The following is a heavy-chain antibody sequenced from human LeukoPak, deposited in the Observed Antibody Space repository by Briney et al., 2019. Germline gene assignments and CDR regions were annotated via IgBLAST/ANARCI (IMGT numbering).Heavy chain of an antibody. CDR3: ASVSPPGVDY. Sequence: GASVKVSCKASGYTFTSYGINWVRQALGQGLEWMGWISTYNGNTNYAPKLQGRVTMTTDTSTSTAYMELRSLRSDDTAVYYCASVSPPGVDYWGQGTLVTVFS. V-gene: IGHV1-18*01. CDR1: GYTFTSYG. CDR2: ISTYNGNT. J-gene: IGHJ4*02. D-gene: IGHD5/OR15-5a*01.